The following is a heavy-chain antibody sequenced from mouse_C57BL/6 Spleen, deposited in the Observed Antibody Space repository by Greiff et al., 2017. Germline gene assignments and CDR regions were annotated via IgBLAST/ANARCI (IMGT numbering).Heavy chain of an antibody. J-gene: IGHJ1*03. Sequence: QVQLQQSGAELARPGASVKLSCKASGYTFTSYGISWVKQRTGQGLEWIGEIYPRSGNTDYNEKFKGKATLTADKSSSTAYMELRSLTSEDSAVYAGERGTNDYGSSHWYFDVWGTGTTVTVSS. D-gene: IGHD1-1*01. CDR2: IYPRSGNT. CDR1: GYTFTSYG. CDR3: ERGTNDYGSSHWYFDV. V-gene: IGHV1-81*01.